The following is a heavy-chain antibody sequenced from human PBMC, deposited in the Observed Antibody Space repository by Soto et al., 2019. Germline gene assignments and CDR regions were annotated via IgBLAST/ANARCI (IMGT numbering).Heavy chain of an antibody. D-gene: IGHD2-2*01. CDR2: ISGSGGST. J-gene: IGHJ3*02. V-gene: IGHV3-23*01. Sequence: PGGSLRLSCAASGFTFSSYAMSWVRQAPGKGLEWVSLISGSGGSTFYADSVKGRFTISRDNSKNTLYLQMNSLRAEDTAVYYCAKAGGYCSSTSCPRAFDIWGQGTMVTVSS. CDR3: AKAGGYCSSTSCPRAFDI. CDR1: GFTFSSYA.